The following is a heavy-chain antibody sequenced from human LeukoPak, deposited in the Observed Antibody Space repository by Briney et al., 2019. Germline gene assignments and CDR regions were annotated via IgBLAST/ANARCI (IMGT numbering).Heavy chain of an antibody. CDR1: GFTFSSYE. J-gene: IGHJ5*02. D-gene: IGHD3-10*01. CDR3: ARAGRVGYYYGSGTFSWFDP. CDR2: ISSSGSTI. V-gene: IGHV3-48*03. Sequence: GGSLRLSCAASGFTFSSYEMNWVRQAPGKGLEWVSYISSSGSTIYYADSVKGRFTISRDNAKNSLYLQMNSLRAEDTAVYHCARAGRVGYYYGSGTFSWFDPWGQGTLVTVSS.